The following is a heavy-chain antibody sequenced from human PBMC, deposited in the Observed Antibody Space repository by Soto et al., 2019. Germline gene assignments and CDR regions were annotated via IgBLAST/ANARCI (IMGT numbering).Heavy chain of an antibody. CDR2: INPSGGTT. V-gene: IGHV1-46*01. Sequence: QVQLVQSGAEGKRPGASVKVSCKTSGYTFTNNYMHWVRQAPGQGLEWVGMINPSGGTTTYAKNFQGRVTVTSDTSTSTVYMYLSSLRSEDTALYYCAREIIVGDGLDIWGQGTMVTVSS. D-gene: IGHD2-15*01. J-gene: IGHJ3*02. CDR1: GYTFTNNY. CDR3: AREIIVGDGLDI.